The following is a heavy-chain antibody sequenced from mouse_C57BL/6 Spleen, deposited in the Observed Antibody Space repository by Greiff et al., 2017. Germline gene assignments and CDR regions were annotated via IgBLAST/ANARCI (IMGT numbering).Heavy chain of an antibody. D-gene: IGHD2-12*01. CDR3: ASLYDVAY. CDR1: GYTFTDYY. J-gene: IGHJ3*01. Sequence: VQLQQSGAELVRPGASVKLSCKASGYTFTDYYINWVKQRPGQGLEWIARIYPGSGNTYYNEKFKGKATLTAEKSSSTAYMQLSSLTSEDSAVYFCASLYDVAYWGQGTLVTVSA. V-gene: IGHV1-76*01. CDR2: IYPGSGNT.